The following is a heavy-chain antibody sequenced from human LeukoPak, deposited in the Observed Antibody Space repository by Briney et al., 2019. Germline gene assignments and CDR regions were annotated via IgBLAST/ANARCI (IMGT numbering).Heavy chain of an antibody. CDR3: ARPPPGTPYYFDY. CDR1: GFTFSSYA. V-gene: IGHV3-30-3*01. CDR2: ISYDGSNK. D-gene: IGHD3-10*01. J-gene: IGHJ4*02. Sequence: PGGSLRLSCAASGFTFSSYAMHWVRQAPGKGLEWVAVISYDGSNKYYADSVKGRFTISRDNSKNTLYLQMNSLRAEDTAVYYCARPPPGTPYYFDYWGQGTLVTVSS.